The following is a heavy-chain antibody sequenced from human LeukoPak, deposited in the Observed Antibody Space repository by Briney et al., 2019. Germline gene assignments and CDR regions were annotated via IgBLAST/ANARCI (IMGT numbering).Heavy chain of an antibody. J-gene: IGHJ3*02. CDR1: GFTSSSYW. CDR3: ARDRYDILTGYNPLGAFDI. D-gene: IGHD3-9*01. V-gene: IGHV3-74*01. Sequence: PGGSLRLSCAASGFTSSSYWMHWVRQAPGKGLVWVSRINSDGSSISYVDSVKGRFTISRGNAKNTLYLQMNSLRAEDTAVCYCARDRYDILTGYNPLGAFDIWGQGTMVTVSS. CDR2: INSDGSSI.